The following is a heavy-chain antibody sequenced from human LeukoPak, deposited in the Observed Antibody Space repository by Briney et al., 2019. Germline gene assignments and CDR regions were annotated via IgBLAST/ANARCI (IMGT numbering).Heavy chain of an antibody. CDR2: TYYRSKWYN. CDR3: ARADIPPFEYSSSDTSAFDI. V-gene: IGHV6-1*01. CDR1: GDSVSSNSAA. J-gene: IGHJ3*02. D-gene: IGHD6-6*01. Sequence: SQTLSLTCAISGDSVSSNSAAWNWLRQSPSRGLEWLGRTYYRSKWYNDYAVSVKSRITINPDTSKNQFSLQLNSVTPEDTAVYYCARADIPPFEYSSSDTSAFDIWGQGTMVTVSS.